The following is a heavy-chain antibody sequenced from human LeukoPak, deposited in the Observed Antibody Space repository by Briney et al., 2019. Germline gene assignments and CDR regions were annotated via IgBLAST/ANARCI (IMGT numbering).Heavy chain of an antibody. CDR3: ARDWSATGHFDY. J-gene: IGHJ4*02. D-gene: IGHD1-1*01. CDR1: AYSISSGYY. CDR2: IYHSGST. V-gene: IGHV4-38-2*02. Sequence: SETLSLTCSVSAYSISSGYYWGWIRQPPGKGLEWIGSIYHSGSTYYNPSLKNRVTISVDTSENQFSLKLSSVTAADTAVYYCARDWSATGHFDYWGQGTLVTVSS.